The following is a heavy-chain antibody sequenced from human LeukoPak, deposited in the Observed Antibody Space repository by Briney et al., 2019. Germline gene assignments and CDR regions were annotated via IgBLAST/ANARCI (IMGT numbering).Heavy chain of an antibody. J-gene: IGHJ4*02. CDR3: ARGVPARRFDY. V-gene: IGHV3-21*01. Sequence: GGSLNPPCEASGFTFNTYKMNWFGQAPGKGLEGVSSISRSSNYIYYADSVKGRFTISRDNAKNSLSLQMNSLRVEDTAVYYCARGVPARRFDYWGQGTLVTVSS. CDR1: GFTFNTYK. CDR2: ISRSSNYI.